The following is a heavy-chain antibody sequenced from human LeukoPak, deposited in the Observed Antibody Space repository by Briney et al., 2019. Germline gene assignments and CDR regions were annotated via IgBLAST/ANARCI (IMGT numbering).Heavy chain of an antibody. V-gene: IGHV1-2*06. J-gene: IGHJ4*02. CDR2: INPNSGGT. Sequence: ASVKVSCKASGYTFTEYYMHWVRQAPGQGLEWMGRINPNSGGTNYAQKFQCRVTMTRDTSISTAYMELSRLRSDDTAVYYCASLPTYYYDSSGYYTDYWGQGTLVTVSS. D-gene: IGHD3-22*01. CDR1: GYTFTEYY. CDR3: ASLPTYYYDSSGYYTDY.